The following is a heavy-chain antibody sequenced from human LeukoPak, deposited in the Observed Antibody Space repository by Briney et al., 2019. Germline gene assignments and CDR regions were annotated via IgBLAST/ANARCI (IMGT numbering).Heavy chain of an antibody. Sequence: GGSLRLSCAASGFTFSSYEMNWVRQAPGKGLEWISYISSSGSTIYYVDSVKGRFTISRDNAKNSLYLQMNSLRADDTAVYHCAKGHSSSWSIFDYWGQGTLVTVSS. D-gene: IGHD6-13*01. J-gene: IGHJ4*02. CDR2: ISSSGSTI. V-gene: IGHV3-48*03. CDR1: GFTFSSYE. CDR3: AKGHSSSWSIFDY.